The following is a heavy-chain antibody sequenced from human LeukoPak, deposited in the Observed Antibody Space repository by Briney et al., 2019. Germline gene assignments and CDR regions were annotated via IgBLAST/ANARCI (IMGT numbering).Heavy chain of an antibody. Sequence: VSVKVSCKASGYTFTGYYMHWVRQAPGQGLEWMGWINPNSGGTNYAQKFQGWVTMTRDTSISTAYKELSRLRSDDTAVYYCARPSIAVGGAFDIWGQGTMVTVSS. CDR1: GYTFTGYY. V-gene: IGHV1-2*04. CDR3: ARPSIAVGGAFDI. J-gene: IGHJ3*02. D-gene: IGHD6-19*01. CDR2: INPNSGGT.